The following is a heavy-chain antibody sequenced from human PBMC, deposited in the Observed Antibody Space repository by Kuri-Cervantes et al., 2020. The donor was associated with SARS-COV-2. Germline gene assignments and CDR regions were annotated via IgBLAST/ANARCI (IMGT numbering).Heavy chain of an antibody. Sequence: LRLSCTVSGGSISSGGYYWSWIRQPPGRGLEWIGYIYHSGSTYYNPSLKSRVTISVDRSKNQFSLKLSSVTAADTAVYYCARALTILGVVIAYNWFDPWGQGTLVTVSS. CDR1: GGSISSGGYY. V-gene: IGHV4-30-2*01. J-gene: IGHJ5*02. D-gene: IGHD3-3*01. CDR2: IYHSGST. CDR3: ARALTILGVVIAYNWFDP.